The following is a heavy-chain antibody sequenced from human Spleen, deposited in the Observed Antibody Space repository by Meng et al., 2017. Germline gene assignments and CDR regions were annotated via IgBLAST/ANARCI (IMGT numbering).Heavy chain of an antibody. V-gene: IGHV3-23*01. D-gene: IGHD3-3*01. CDR3: AKDFDIYYDFWCGYYTPDY. Sequence: GESLKISCAASGFTFSSYAMSWVRQAPGKGLEWVSAISGSGGSTYYADSVKGRFTISRDNSKNTLYLQMNSLRAEDTAVYYCAKDFDIYYDFWCGYYTPDYWGQGTLVTVSS. CDR2: ISGSGGST. J-gene: IGHJ4*02. CDR1: GFTFSSYA.